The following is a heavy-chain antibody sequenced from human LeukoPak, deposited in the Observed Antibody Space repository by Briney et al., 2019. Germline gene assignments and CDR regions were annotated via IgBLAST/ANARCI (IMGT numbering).Heavy chain of an antibody. V-gene: IGHV1-58*01. CDR2: IVVGSGNT. D-gene: IGHD1-26*01. Sequence: TSVKVSCKASGFTFTSSAVQWVRQARGQRLEWIGWIVVGSGNTNYAQKFQERVTITRDMSTSTAYMELSSLRSEDTAVYYCAAVGSSGVGATAVEVGYWGQGTLVTVSS. CDR3: AAVGSSGVGATAVEVGY. CDR1: GFTFTSSA. J-gene: IGHJ4*02.